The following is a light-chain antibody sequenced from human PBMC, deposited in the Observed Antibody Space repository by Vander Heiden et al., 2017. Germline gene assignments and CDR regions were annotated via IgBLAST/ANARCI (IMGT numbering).Light chain of an antibody. V-gene: IGLV3-1*01. Sequence: SHELTQPPSVSGSPRQTASNTCSRDKLRDKYACWYQQKPGQSPVLVIYQDSKRPSGIPDRFSGSNSGNTATLTISGTQAMDEADYYCQACDSSTLYVFGTGTKVTVL. CDR3: QACDSSTLYV. CDR1: KLRDKY. J-gene: IGLJ1*01. CDR2: QDS.